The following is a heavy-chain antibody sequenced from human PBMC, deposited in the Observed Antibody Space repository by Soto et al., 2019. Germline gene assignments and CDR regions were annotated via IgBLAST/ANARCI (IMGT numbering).Heavy chain of an antibody. Sequence: SETLSLTCAVSGDSIKTETWWSWLRQLPGTGLEWIGEIKHTGTINYNPSLMSRVTISIDTSKTHFSLELRSVTAADTAFYFCARGTDLYKTGNCWGQGTQVTVSS. D-gene: IGHD1-1*01. V-gene: IGHV4-4*02. J-gene: IGHJ4*02. CDR2: IKHTGTI. CDR1: GDSIKTETW. CDR3: ARGTDLYKTGNC.